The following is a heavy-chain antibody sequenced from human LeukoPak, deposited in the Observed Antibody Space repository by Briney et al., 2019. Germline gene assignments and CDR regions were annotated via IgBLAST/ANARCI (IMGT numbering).Heavy chain of an antibody. CDR2: IKPNSGGT. D-gene: IGHD6-13*01. CDR1: GYTFTGYY. Sequence: ASVKVSCKASGYTFTGYYMHWVRQAPGQGLEWMGWIKPNSGGTNYAQKLQGRVTMTTDTSTSTAYMELRSLRSDDTAVYYCARAGYSSSWVPDYYYGMDVWGQGTTVTVSS. CDR3: ARAGYSSSWVPDYYYGMDV. V-gene: IGHV1-2*02. J-gene: IGHJ6*02.